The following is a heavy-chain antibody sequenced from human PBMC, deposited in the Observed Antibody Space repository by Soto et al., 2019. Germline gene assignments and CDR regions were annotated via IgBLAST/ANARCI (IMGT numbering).Heavy chain of an antibody. CDR3: ARGGSYLGIYYYYGMDV. Sequence: LSLTCAVSGGSISSGGYSWSWIRQPPGKGLEWIGYIYHSGSTYYNPSLKSRVTISVDRSKNQFSLKLSSVTAADTAVYYCARGGSYLGIYYYYGMDVWGQGTTVTVSS. V-gene: IGHV4-30-2*01. CDR1: GGSISSGGYS. J-gene: IGHJ6*02. D-gene: IGHD1-26*01. CDR2: IYHSGST.